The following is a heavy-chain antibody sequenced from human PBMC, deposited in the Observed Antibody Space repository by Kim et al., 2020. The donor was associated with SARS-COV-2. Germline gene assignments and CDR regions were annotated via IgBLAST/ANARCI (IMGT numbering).Heavy chain of an antibody. CDR1: GGSISSGGYS. J-gene: IGHJ4*02. Sequence: SETLSLTCAVSGGSISSGGYSWSWIRQPPGKGLEWIGYIYHSGSTYYNPSLKSRVTISVDRSKNQFSLKLSSVTAADTAVYYCAVTSGYDPKPRFDYWGQGTLVTVSS. D-gene: IGHD5-12*01. V-gene: IGHV4-30-2*01. CDR3: AVTSGYDPKPRFDY. CDR2: IYHSGST.